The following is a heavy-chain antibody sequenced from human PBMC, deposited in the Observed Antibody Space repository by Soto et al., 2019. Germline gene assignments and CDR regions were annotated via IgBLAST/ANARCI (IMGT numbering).Heavy chain of an antibody. J-gene: IGHJ3*02. CDR1: GYTFRRYG. V-gene: IGHV1-18*01. CDR2: ISPYNGYT. CDR3: ARDAFPLSGKSLALDI. Sequence: QVQLVQSGVEVKNPGTSAKVSCKASGYTFRRYGINWVRQAPGQGLEWMGWISPYNGYTSSAQTLQGRLTMTTDISTSTAYMELRTLRSDDTAVYYCARDAFPLSGKSLALDIWGQGTMVTVSS. D-gene: IGHD2-15*01.